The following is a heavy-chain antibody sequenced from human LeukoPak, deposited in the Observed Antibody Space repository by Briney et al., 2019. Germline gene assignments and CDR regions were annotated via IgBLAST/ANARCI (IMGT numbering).Heavy chain of an antibody. V-gene: IGHV4-39*01. CDR3: ARPRQGDYYFDY. CDR2: IYYSGNT. J-gene: IGHJ4*02. D-gene: IGHD2-21*02. CDR1: GGSISSSSYY. Sequence: PSETLSLTCTVSGGSISSSSYYWGWIRQPPGKGLEWIGSIYYSGNTYYNPSLKSRVTISVDTSKNQFSLKLSSVTAVDTAVYYCARPRQGDYYFDYWGQGTLVTVSS.